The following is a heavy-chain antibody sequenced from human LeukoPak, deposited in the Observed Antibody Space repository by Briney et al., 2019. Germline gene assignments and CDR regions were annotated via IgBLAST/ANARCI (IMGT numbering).Heavy chain of an antibody. CDR2: IYYSGST. CDR1: GGSISSSSYS. V-gene: IGHV4-39*01. D-gene: IGHD5-24*01. CDR3: ARHFPKRWLQLGAAFDI. Sequence: RASETLSLTCTVSGGSISSSSYSWGWIRQPPGKGLEWIGSIYYSGSTYYNPSLKSRVTISVDTSKNQFSLKLSSVTAADTAVYYCARHFPKRWLQLGAAFDIWGQGTMVTVSS. J-gene: IGHJ3*02.